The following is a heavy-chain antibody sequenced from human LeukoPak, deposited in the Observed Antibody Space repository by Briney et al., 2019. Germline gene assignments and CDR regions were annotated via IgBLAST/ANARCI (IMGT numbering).Heavy chain of an antibody. CDR1: GFRFRSYA. CDR2: ISADGDST. D-gene: IGHD2-2*01. J-gene: IGHJ4*02. V-gene: IGHV3-23*01. Sequence: GGSLRLSCAASGFRFRSYAMNWVRQAPGKGLEWVSAISADGDSTYYADSVKGRFTISRDNSKNTLYLQMNSLRPGDTAVYYCAKRRYCTSTSCHDFDYWGQGTLVTVSS. CDR3: AKRRYCTSTSCHDFDY.